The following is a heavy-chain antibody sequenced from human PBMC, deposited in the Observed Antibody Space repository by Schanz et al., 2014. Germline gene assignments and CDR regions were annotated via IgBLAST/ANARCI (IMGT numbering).Heavy chain of an antibody. CDR2: MNPNSGNP. CDR1: GYTFTSYD. CDR3: ARVQDDILTGSECYYGMDV. Sequence: QVQLIQSGAEVKKPGASVKVSCTASGYTFTSYDINWVRQAPGQGLEWLGWMNPNSGNPGFAQKFRGRVTMTRNTSMSTAYMELRSLRSDDTAVYYCARVQDDILTGSECYYGMDVWGQGTTVTVSS. D-gene: IGHD3-9*01. J-gene: IGHJ6*02. V-gene: IGHV1-8*01.